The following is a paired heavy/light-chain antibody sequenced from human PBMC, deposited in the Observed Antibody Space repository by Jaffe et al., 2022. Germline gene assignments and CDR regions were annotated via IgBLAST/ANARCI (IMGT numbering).Light chain of an antibody. CDR3: QSADSSGTYPRV. Sequence: SYELTQPPSVSVSPGQTARITCSGDALPKQYAYWYQQKPGQAPVLVIYKDSERPSGIPERFSGSSSGTTVTLTISGVQAEDEADYYCQSADSSGTYPRVFGGGTKLTVL. J-gene: IGLJ3*02. V-gene: IGLV3-25*03. CDR1: ALPKQY. CDR2: KDS.
Heavy chain of an antibody. CDR2: ISSSSSTI. Sequence: EVQLVESGGGLVQPGGSLRLSCAASGFTFSSYSMNWVRQAPGKGLEWVSYISSSSSTIYYADSVKGRFTISRDNAKNSLYLQMNSLRAEDTAVYYCARERYCSGGSCYSVYWYFDLWGRGTLVTVSS. J-gene: IGHJ2*01. CDR1: GFTFSSYS. CDR3: ARERYCSGGSCYSVYWYFDL. D-gene: IGHD2-15*01. V-gene: IGHV3-48*01.